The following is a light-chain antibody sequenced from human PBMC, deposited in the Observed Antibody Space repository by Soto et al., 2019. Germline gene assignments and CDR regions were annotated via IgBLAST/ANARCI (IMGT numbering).Light chain of an antibody. CDR1: SGSIANYY. V-gene: IGLV6-57*03. J-gene: IGLJ2*01. CDR2: EDH. CDR3: QSYDTNSHVV. Sequence: NFMLTQPHSVSASPGKTVTISCTRSSGSIANYYVQWYQQRPGSAPTTVIYEDHQRPSGVPDRFSNSIDSSSNSASLTISGLNTEDEDDNYCQSYDTNSHVVFGGGTKVTVL.